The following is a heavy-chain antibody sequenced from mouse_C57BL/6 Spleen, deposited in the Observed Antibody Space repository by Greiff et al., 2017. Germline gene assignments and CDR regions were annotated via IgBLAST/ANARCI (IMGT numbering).Heavy chain of an antibody. J-gene: IGHJ4*01. CDR2: ISSGGSYT. D-gene: IGHD2-2*01. CDR3: ARQEGLGAMDY. Sequence: EVKLVESGGDLVKPGGSLKLSCAASGFTFSSYGMSWVRQTPDKRLEWVATISSGGSYTYYPDSVKGRFTISRDNAKNTLYLQMSSLKSEDTAMYYCARQEGLGAMDYWGQGTSVTVSS. CDR1: GFTFSSYG. V-gene: IGHV5-6*01.